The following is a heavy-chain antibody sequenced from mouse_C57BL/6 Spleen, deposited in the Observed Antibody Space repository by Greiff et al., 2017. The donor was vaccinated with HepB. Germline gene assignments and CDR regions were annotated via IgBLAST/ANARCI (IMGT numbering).Heavy chain of an antibody. CDR2: INPGSGGT. J-gene: IGHJ3*01. D-gene: IGHD1-1*01. CDR3: ARDYGSSKGFAY. V-gene: IGHV1-54*01. CDR1: GYAFTNYL. Sequence: VQLQESGAELVRPGTSVKVSCKASGYAFTNYLIEWVKQRPGQGLEWIGVINPGSGGTNYNEKFKGKTTLTADKTSSTAYRQLSSLTSEDAAVYFCARDYGSSKGFAYWGQGTLVTVSA.